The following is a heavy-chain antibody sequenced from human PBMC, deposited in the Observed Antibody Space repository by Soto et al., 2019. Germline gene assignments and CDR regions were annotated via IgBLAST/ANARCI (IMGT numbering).Heavy chain of an antibody. D-gene: IGHD2-8*01. V-gene: IGHV1-18*01. CDR2: ISAYNGDT. CDR1: GYMFTNNG. J-gene: IGHJ6*02. Sequence: QVQLVQSGAEVKKPGASMKVSCKASGYMFTNNGITWVRQAPGQGLEWMGWISAYNGDTNYAQKFQGRVTMTTDTPTTIAYMELRSLRPDDTAVYYCARDQAYGMDVWGQGTTVTVSS. CDR3: ARDQAYGMDV.